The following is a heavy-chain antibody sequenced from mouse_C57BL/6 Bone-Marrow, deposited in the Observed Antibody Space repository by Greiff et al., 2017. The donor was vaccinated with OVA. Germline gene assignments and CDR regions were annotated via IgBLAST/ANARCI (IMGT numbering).Heavy chain of an antibody. Sequence: EVHLVESGPGLVKPSQSLSLTCSVTGYSITSGYYWNWIRQFPGNKLEWMGYISYDGSNNYNPSLKNRISITRDTSKNQFFLKLNSVTTEDTATYYCASYDDGFDYWGQGTTLTVSS. CDR3: ASYDDGFDY. CDR1: GYSITSGYY. V-gene: IGHV3-6*01. J-gene: IGHJ2*01. D-gene: IGHD2-12*01. CDR2: ISYDGSN.